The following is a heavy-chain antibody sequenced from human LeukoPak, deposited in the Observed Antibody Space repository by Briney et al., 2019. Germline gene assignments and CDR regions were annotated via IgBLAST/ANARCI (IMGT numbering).Heavy chain of an antibody. V-gene: IGHV3-74*01. CDR2: INEDATTI. Sequence: GGSLRLSCAASGFASSAYLMHWVRQAPGKGLEWVSRINEDATTITYADSVKGRFIISRDNSKKSLYLQMNNLRAEDTAVYYCVRDLILAWTPGDDFDFWGQGTLVIVSS. CDR1: GFASSAYL. J-gene: IGHJ4*02. D-gene: IGHD3-16*01. CDR3: VRDLILAWTPGDDFDF.